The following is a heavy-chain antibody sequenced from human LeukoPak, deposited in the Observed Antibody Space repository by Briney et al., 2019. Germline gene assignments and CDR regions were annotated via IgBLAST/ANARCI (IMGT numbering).Heavy chain of an antibody. CDR3: ARQEYCSGGSCYTWFDP. J-gene: IGHJ5*02. V-gene: IGHV5-51*01. D-gene: IGHD2-15*01. Sequence: GESLKISCKGSGYSITDYWIAWVRQMPGKGLEWMGIIYPADSDIRYSPSFQGQVTISADKSISTAYLQWSSLKASDTAMYYCARQEYCSGGSCYTWFDPWGQGTLVTVSS. CDR1: GYSITDYW. CDR2: IYPADSDI.